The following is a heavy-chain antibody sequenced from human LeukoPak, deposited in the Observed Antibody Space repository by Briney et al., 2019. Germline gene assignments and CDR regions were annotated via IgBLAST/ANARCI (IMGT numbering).Heavy chain of an antibody. CDR2: ISSSSSYI. V-gene: IGHV3-21*01. CDR1: GFTFSSYS. J-gene: IGHJ6*03. CDR3: ARAILTGYYLYYYYYMDV. Sequence: GGSLRLSCAASGFTFSSYSMNWVRQAPGKGLERVSSISSSSSYIYYADPVKGRFTISRDNAKNSLYLQMNSLRAEDAAVYYCARAILTGYYLYYYYYMDVWGKGTTVTISS. D-gene: IGHD3-9*01.